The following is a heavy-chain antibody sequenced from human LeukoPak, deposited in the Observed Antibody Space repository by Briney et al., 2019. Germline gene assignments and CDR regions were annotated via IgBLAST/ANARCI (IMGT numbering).Heavy chain of an antibody. J-gene: IGHJ3*02. CDR1: GGSISSYY. Sequence: SETLSLTCTVSGGSISSYYWSWIRQPPGKGLEWIGYIYYSGSTNCNPSLKSRVTISVDTSKNQFSLKLSSVTAADTAVYYCARGGLAYCGGDCPSDAFDIWGQGTMVTVSS. CDR3: ARGGLAYCGGDCPSDAFDI. D-gene: IGHD2-21*02. V-gene: IGHV4-59*01. CDR2: IYYSGST.